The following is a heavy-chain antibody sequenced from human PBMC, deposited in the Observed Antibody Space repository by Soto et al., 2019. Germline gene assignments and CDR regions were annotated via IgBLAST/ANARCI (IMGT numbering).Heavy chain of an antibody. Sequence: SETLSLTCTFSGGSISSYYWSWIRQPPGKGLEWIGYIYYSGSTSYNPSLRSRVTISVDTSKNQFSLKLSSVTAADTAVYYCARQAPHSSGWFWFDPWGQGTLVTVSS. J-gene: IGHJ5*02. V-gene: IGHV4-59*08. CDR2: IYYSGST. CDR1: GGSISSYY. D-gene: IGHD6-19*01. CDR3: ARQAPHSSGWFWFDP.